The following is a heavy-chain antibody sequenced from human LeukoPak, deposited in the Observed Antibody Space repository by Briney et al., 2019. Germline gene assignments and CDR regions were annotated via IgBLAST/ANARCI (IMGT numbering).Heavy chain of an antibody. V-gene: IGHV3-23*01. D-gene: IGHD6-19*01. Sequence: GGSLRLSCAASGFTFSGYSMHWVRQAPGKGLEWVSGISDGGGATYYADSVNGRFTLSRDNPKNTLYLKMNSQRGEDTAVYCCAGAFSGWSPKFWGQGTLVAVSS. CDR2: ISDGGGAT. CDR1: GFTFSGYS. J-gene: IGHJ4*02. CDR3: AGAFSGWSPKF.